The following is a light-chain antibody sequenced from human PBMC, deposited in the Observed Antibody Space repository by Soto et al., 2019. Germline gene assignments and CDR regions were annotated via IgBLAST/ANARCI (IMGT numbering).Light chain of an antibody. CDR1: QSVSNY. V-gene: IGKV3-11*01. J-gene: IGKJ5*01. CDR3: QHRSAN. Sequence: EIVLTQSPATLSLSPGERASLSCRASQSVSNYLAWYQQKTGQAHRLLIYDASNRTTGIPARFSGGESGTNFTLTISSLESENFPVDYCQHRSANFGQGTLMEIK. CDR2: DAS.